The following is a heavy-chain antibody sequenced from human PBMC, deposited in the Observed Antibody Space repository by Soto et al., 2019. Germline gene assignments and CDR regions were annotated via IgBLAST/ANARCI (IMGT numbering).Heavy chain of an antibody. V-gene: IGHV5-51*01. CDR2: IYPGDSEI. CDR3: ARSPAGNSMAKFDF. CDR1: GYSFTTYW. Sequence: GESLKISCQASGYSFTTYWIAWVRQTPGRGLEWMGIIYPGDSEIKYSPSFDGQVTFSVDKSTSNASMQWIGLKNSDTGMYLCARSPAGNSMAKFDFWGQGYMVTISS. D-gene: IGHD5-12*01. J-gene: IGHJ4*02.